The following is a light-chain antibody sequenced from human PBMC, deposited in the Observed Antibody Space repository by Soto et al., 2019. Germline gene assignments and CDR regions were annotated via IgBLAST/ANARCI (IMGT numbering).Light chain of an antibody. CDR3: SSYTNSGYV. V-gene: IGLV2-14*01. CDR2: EVS. Sequence: QSALTQPASVSGSPGQSITISCTGTSSDVGGYNYVSWYQQRPGKAPKLIIYEVSNRPSGVSNRFSGSKSGNMASLTISGLQAEDEADYYCSSYTNSGYVFVTGTKLTVL. J-gene: IGLJ1*01. CDR1: SSDVGGYNY.